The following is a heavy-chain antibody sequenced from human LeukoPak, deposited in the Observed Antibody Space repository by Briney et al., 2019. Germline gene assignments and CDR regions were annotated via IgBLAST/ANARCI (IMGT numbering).Heavy chain of an antibody. J-gene: IGHJ5*02. D-gene: IGHD4-17*01. CDR1: GYTFTSYA. CDR3: ARAYGDYRTGWFDP. V-gene: IGHV1-3*01. Sequence: ASVKVSCKASGYTFTSYAMHWVRQAPGQRLEWMGWINAGNGNTKYSQKFQGRVTITRDTSASTAYMELSSLRSEDTAVYYCARAYGDYRTGWFDPWGQGTLVTVSS. CDR2: INAGNGNT.